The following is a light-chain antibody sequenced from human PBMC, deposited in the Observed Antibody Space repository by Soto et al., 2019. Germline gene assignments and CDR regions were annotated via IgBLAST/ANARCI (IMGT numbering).Light chain of an antibody. CDR3: SSYTSSSTYV. J-gene: IGLJ1*01. V-gene: IGLV2-14*01. Sequence: QSALTQPASVTGSPGQSITISFTGTSSDVGGYNYVSWYQQHPGKAPKLMIYDVSNRPSGVSNRFSGSKSGNTASLTISGLQADDEADYYCSSYTSSSTYVFGTGTKLTVL. CDR2: DVS. CDR1: SSDVGGYNY.